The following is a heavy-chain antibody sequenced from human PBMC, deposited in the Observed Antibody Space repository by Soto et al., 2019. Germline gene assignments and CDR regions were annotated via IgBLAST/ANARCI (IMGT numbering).Heavy chain of an antibody. D-gene: IGHD6-19*01. CDR2: INPNSGGT. J-gene: IGHJ6*03. CDR3: ATGPSYSSGWYPPLDYYYMDV. V-gene: IGHV1-2*04. CDR1: GYTFTGYY. Sequence: ASVKVSCKASGYTFTGYYMHWVRQAPGQGLEWMGWINPNSGGTNYAQKFQGWVTMTGDTSISTAYMELSRLRSDDTAVYYCATGPSYSSGWYPPLDYYYMDVWGKGTTVTVSS.